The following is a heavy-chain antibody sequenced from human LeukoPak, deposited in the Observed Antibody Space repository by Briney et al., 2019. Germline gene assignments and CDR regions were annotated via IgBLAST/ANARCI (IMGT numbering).Heavy chain of an antibody. Sequence: GGSLRLSCAASGFTFSTYWMRWVRQAPGMGLEWVANIKQDGSEKSYVDSVKGRFTISRDNAKNSLYLQMNSLRAEDTAVYYCATYKVGAVFDYWGQGTLVTVSS. V-gene: IGHV3-7*01. D-gene: IGHD1-26*01. J-gene: IGHJ4*02. CDR2: IKQDGSEK. CDR1: GFTFSTYW. CDR3: ATYKVGAVFDY.